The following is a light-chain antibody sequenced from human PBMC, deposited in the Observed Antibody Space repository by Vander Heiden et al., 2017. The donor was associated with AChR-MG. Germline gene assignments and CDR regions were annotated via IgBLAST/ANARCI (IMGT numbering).Light chain of an antibody. CDR1: QSVTNNY. Sequence: EIVLTQSPGTLSLSPGERATLSCRTSQSVTNNYLAWYQQKPGQAPRLLMYGVSSRATGIPDRFSGSGSGTYFTLTISRLEPEDLAVNYCQQDSRSLTFGGGTKVEI. CDR2: GVS. CDR3: QQDSRSLT. V-gene: IGKV3-20*01. J-gene: IGKJ4*01.